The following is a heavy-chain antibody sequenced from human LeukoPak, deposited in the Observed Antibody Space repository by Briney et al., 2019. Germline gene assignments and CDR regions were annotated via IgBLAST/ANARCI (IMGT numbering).Heavy chain of an antibody. D-gene: IGHD5-24*01. V-gene: IGHV3-23*01. Sequence: GGSLRLSCAASGFTFSSYAMSWVRQAPGKGLEWVSGISGSGGSTYYADPVKGRFTISRDNSKNTLYLQMNSLRAEDAAVYYCAKSRDGYNSAADYWGQGTLVTVSS. CDR2: ISGSGGST. CDR3: AKSRDGYNSAADY. J-gene: IGHJ4*02. CDR1: GFTFSSYA.